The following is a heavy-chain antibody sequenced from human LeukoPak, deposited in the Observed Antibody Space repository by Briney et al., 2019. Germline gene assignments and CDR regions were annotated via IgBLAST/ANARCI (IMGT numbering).Heavy chain of an antibody. Sequence: GGSLRLSCAASGFRFSDYYMSWVRQAPGKGLEWISYIDPSSSTLYYGDSVKGRFTISRDNAKNSVYLQMNSLRAEDTAVYYCARGHYGLDVWGQGTTVTVSS. CDR3: ARGHYGLDV. CDR1: GFRFSDYY. V-gene: IGHV3-11*01. J-gene: IGHJ6*02. CDR2: IDPSSSTL.